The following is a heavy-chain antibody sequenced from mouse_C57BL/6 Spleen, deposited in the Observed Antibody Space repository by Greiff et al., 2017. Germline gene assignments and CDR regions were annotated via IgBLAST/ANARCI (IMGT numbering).Heavy chain of an antibody. CDR3: ASYSNFYYYAMDY. Sequence: VQLQQSGPGLVKPSQSLSLSCSVTGYSITSGYYWNWIRQFPGNKLEWMGYISYDGSNNYNPSLKNRISITRDTSKNQFFLKLNSVTTEETATYYCASYSNFYYYAMDYWGQGTSVTVSS. CDR2: ISYDGSN. CDR1: GYSITSGYY. J-gene: IGHJ4*01. V-gene: IGHV3-6*01. D-gene: IGHD2-5*01.